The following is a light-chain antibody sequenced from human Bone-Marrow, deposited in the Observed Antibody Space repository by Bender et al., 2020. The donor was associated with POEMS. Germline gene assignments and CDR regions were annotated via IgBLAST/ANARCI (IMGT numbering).Light chain of an antibody. J-gene: IGLJ3*02. CDR1: SSDVGSYNY. CDR2: DVS. Sequence: QSALTQPRSVSGSPGQSVTISCSGTSSDVGSYNYISWYQQHPGKVPKLLIYDVSNRPSGVSDRFSGSKSGNTASLTISGLQAEDEADYYCSTVTSSITWVFGGGTKVTVL. CDR3: STVTSSITWV. V-gene: IGLV2-14*03.